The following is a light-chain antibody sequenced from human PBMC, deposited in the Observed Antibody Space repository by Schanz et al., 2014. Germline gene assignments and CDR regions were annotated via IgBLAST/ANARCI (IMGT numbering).Light chain of an antibody. CDR2: GSS. CDR1: SSNIGAGYD. Sequence: QSVLTQPPSVSGAPGQRVTISCTGSSSNIGAGYDVHWYQQLPGTAPKLLLYGSSTRASGVPDRFSGSKSGTSASLAITGLQAEDESDYYCCSYAGSPYVFGTGTKLTVL. CDR3: CSYAGSPYV. J-gene: IGLJ1*01. V-gene: IGLV1-40*01.